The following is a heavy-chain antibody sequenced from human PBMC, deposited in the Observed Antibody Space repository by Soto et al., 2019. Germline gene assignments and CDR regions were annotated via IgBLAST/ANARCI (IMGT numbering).Heavy chain of an antibody. CDR1: GDSVSSNRGA. V-gene: IGHV6-1*01. J-gene: IGHJ5*01. Sequence: LSLTCDISGDSVSSNRGAWTWIRQSPSRGLEWLGRTYYRSKWYNEYGLSVKSRITINADTCKNQFSLQLNSVTPEDAAVYYCVRLIGSSWLDSWGQGTLVTVSS. CDR2: TYYRSKWYN. CDR3: VRLIGSSWLDS. D-gene: IGHD6-13*01.